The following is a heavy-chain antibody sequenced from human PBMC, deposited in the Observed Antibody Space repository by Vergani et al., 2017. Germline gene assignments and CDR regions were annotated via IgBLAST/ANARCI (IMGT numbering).Heavy chain of an antibody. D-gene: IGHD2-2*01. CDR3: GRGGYCSSTSCYLYYYGMDV. CDR1: GYTFTSYA. CDR2: INTGNGNT. V-gene: IGHV1-3*04. J-gene: IGHJ6*02. Sequence: QVQLVQSGAEVKKPGASVKVSCKASGYTFTSYAMHWVRQAPGQRLEWMGWINTGNGNTKYSQQFQGRVTITRDTAASTSYMELSSMRSEDTAVYYCGRGGYCSSTSCYLYYYGMDVWGQGTTVTVSS.